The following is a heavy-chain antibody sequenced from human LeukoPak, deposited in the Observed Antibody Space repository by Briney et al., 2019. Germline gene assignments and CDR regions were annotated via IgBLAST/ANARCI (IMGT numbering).Heavy chain of an antibody. Sequence: NPGGSLRLSCAASGFTFSTYSMSWVRQAPGKGLEWVSVISGGGGERFYADSVKGRFTISRDNAKNSLYLQMNSLRAEDTAIYYCARTPPYSCGGDCSFDYWGQGTLVTVSS. J-gene: IGHJ4*02. CDR2: ISGGGGER. CDR3: ARTPPYSCGGDCSFDY. D-gene: IGHD2-21*02. V-gene: IGHV3-21*01. CDR1: GFTFSTYS.